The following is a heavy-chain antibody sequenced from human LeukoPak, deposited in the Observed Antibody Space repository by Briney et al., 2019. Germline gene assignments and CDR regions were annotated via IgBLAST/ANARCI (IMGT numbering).Heavy chain of an antibody. J-gene: IGHJ6*02. CDR3: ARDYASAYYYDSTSYPYGMDV. D-gene: IGHD3-22*01. Sequence: SQTLSLTCTVSGGSVSSRDFYWGWIRQPPGKGLEWIGYIYSTGSTYYNPSLKSRVAISIDTSNNQFSVKLSSVTAADTAVYFCARDYASAYYYDSTSYPYGMDVWGQGTTVTVSS. CDR1: GGSVSSRDFY. CDR2: IYSTGST. V-gene: IGHV4-30-4*01.